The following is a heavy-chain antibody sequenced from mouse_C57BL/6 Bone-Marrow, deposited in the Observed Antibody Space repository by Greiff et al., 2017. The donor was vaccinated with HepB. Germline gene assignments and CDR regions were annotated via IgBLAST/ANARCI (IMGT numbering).Heavy chain of an antibody. CDR2: ISNGGGST. D-gene: IGHD2-3*01. V-gene: IGHV5-12*01. J-gene: IGHJ4*01. CDR3: ARLGLLGYAMDY. CDR1: GFTFSDYY. Sequence: VQLKESGGGLVQPGGSLKLSCAASGFTFSDYYMYWVRQTPEKRLEWVAYISNGGGSTYYPDTVKGRFTISRDNAKNTLYLQMSRLKSEDTAMYYCARLGLLGYAMDYWGQGTSVTVSS.